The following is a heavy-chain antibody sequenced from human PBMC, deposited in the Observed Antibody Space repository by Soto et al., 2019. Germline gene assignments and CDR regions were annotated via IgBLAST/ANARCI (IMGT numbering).Heavy chain of an antibody. J-gene: IGHJ4*02. CDR2: IKSKPNNYAT. D-gene: IGHD5-18*01. V-gene: IGHV3-73*01. CDR1: GFTFSASA. Sequence: GGSLRLSCAASGFTFSASAMHWVRQASGKGLEWVGRIKSKPNNYATTYAASVEGRFIISRDDSKNTVYLQMNSLKIDDTAVYYCTARRDWTAVDPLEYWGLGTLVTVSS. CDR3: TARRDWTAVDPLEY.